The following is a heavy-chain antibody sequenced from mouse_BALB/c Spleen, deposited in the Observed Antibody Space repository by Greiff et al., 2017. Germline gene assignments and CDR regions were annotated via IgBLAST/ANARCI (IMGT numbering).Heavy chain of an antibody. CDR3: TRSQFSTTGFDY. J-gene: IGHJ2*01. CDR1: GYAFSSYW. V-gene: IGHV1-5*01. Sequence: EVQLQQSGAELVRPGSSVKISCKASGYAFSSYWMHWVKQRPGQGLEWIGAIYPGNSDTSYNQKFKGKAKLTAVTSTSTAYMELSSLTNEDSAVYYCTRSQFSTTGFDYWGQGTTLTVSS. D-gene: IGHD1-2*01. CDR2: IYPGNSDT.